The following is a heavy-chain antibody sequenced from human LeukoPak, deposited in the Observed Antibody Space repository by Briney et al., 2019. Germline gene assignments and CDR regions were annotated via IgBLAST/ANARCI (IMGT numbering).Heavy chain of an antibody. Sequence: GGSLRLSCAASEFSFSIYAMSWDRQAPGKGLEWVSSITSSGESTYYTGSVKGRFTISRDNSKNTLYLQMNSLRAEDTAVYYCARDRPNYYGSNGHYYQRNGDHWGQGTLVTVSS. D-gene: IGHD3-22*01. CDR3: ARDRPNYYGSNGHYYQRNGDH. CDR2: ITSSGEST. CDR1: EFSFSIYA. J-gene: IGHJ5*02. V-gene: IGHV3-23*01.